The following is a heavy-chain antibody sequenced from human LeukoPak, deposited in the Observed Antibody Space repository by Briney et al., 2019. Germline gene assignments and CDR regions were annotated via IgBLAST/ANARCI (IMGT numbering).Heavy chain of an antibody. CDR2: IYISEGA. CDR3: ARLLAVAGNWHFDY. V-gene: IGHV4-61*02. CDR1: GGSISSGSYY. J-gene: IGHJ4*02. Sequence: SETLSLTCTVSGGSISSGSYYWTWIRQPAGKGLEWIGRIYISEGANYNSSLKSRVTISVDTSKNQFSLKLSSVTAADTAVYYCARLLAVAGNWHFDYWGQGTLVTVSS. D-gene: IGHD6-19*01.